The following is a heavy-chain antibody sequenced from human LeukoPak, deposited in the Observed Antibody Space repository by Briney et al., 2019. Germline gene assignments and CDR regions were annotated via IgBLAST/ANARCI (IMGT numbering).Heavy chain of an antibody. Sequence: HPSETLSLTCTVSGGSINRSYYWGWIRQPPGQGLAWIGSISYSGTTYYSPSLNSRVTLSVDTSRNQFSLKLSSVTAADTAVYFCLRHAYYHDSSTYYYFFDYWGQGTLATVSS. D-gene: IGHD3-22*01. V-gene: IGHV4-39*01. CDR1: GGSINRSYY. CDR3: LRHAYYHDSSTYYYFFDY. CDR2: ISYSGTT. J-gene: IGHJ4*02.